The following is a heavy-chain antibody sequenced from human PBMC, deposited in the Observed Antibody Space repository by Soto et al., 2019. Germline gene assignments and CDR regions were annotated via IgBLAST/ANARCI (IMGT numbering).Heavy chain of an antibody. Sequence: TSETLSLTCAVYGGSFSGYYWSWIRQPPGKGLEWIGEINHSGSTNYNPSLKSRVTLSVDTSKNQFSLKLSSVTAADTAVYYCGRSPRVRVDYYFDYWGQGTLVTVSS. CDR1: GGSFSGYY. CDR2: INHSGST. V-gene: IGHV4-34*01. D-gene: IGHD2-15*01. J-gene: IGHJ4*02. CDR3: GRSPRVRVDYYFDY.